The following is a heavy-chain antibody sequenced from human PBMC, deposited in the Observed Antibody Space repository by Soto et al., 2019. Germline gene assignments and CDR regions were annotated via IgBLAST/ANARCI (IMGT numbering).Heavy chain of an antibody. Sequence: QVQLVESGGGVVQPGRSLRLSCAASGFTFSSYGMHWVRQAPGKGLEWVAVISYDGSNKYYADSVKGRFTISRDNSKNTLYLQMNSLRAEDTAVYYCAKDLGRWELRKMGAFDIWGQGTMVTVSS. CDR3: AKDLGRWELRKMGAFDI. CDR2: ISYDGSNK. D-gene: IGHD1-26*01. V-gene: IGHV3-30*18. CDR1: GFTFSSYG. J-gene: IGHJ3*02.